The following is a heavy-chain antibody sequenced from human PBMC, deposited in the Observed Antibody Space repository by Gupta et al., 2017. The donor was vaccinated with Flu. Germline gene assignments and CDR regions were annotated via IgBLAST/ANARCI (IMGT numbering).Heavy chain of an antibody. D-gene: IGHD2-2*01. CDR3: ARGHPYCSKTGCQTWINYYNYYYMDV. CDR2: IRSNAYGGTT. J-gene: IGHJ6*03. Sequence: GLEWVGFIRSNAYGGTTEYVASVKGRFTISRDDSNSIAYLQMNSLKSEDTALYYCARGHPYCSKTGCQTWINYYNYYYMDVWGKGTTVTVSS. V-gene: IGHV3-49*02.